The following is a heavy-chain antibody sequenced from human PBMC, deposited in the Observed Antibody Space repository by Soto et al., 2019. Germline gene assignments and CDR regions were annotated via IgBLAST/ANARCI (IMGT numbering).Heavy chain of an antibody. J-gene: IGHJ3*01. CDR1: GFTFDNYG. CDR3: ARTNDAYGGAFDF. Sequence: GGSLRLSCAVSGFTFDNYGRNWVRQAPGKGLEWVASIWYDGSKSYYGESVEGRFSIARDNSKDTLYLQMSSLRAEDTAVYYCARTNDAYGGAFDFWGRGTTVTV. D-gene: IGHD3-16*01. V-gene: IGHV3-33*01. CDR2: IWYDGSKS.